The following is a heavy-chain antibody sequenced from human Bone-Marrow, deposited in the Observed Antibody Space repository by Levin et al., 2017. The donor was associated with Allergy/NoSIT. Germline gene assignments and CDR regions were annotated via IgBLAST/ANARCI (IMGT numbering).Heavy chain of an antibody. Sequence: GGSLRLSCTASGFSISGHAMSWVRQAPGKGLKWVSSISGNGDTTYYADSVKGRFTVSRDTSGNTLLLQMDSLSAEDTATYYCAKDSVLPFELWGQGTLVTVSS. CDR2: ISGNGDTT. V-gene: IGHV3-23*01. J-gene: IGHJ5*02. CDR1: GFSISGHA. CDR3: AKDSVLPFEL.